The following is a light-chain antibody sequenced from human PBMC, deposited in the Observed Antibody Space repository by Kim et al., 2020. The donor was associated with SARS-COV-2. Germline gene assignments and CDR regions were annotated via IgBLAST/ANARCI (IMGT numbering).Light chain of an antibody. CDR3: CTYASYTTWL. CDR1: INDVGGYNL. Sequence: GQSIMISCTGSINDVGGYNLVSWYQHNPRKGPRIIIYEGTKRPSGVSARFSASKSGSWASLTISGLRAEDEAVYYCCTYASYTTWLFGGGTKVTVL. CDR2: EGT. V-gene: IGLV2-23*01. J-gene: IGLJ2*01.